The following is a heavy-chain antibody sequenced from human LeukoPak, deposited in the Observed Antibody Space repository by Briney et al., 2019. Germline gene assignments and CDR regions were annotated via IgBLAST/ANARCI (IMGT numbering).Heavy chain of an antibody. J-gene: IGHJ4*02. CDR3: ARYLDFRADYYFDY. CDR1: GFIFSGYW. D-gene: IGHD3/OR15-3a*01. CDR2: MKQDGRER. Sequence: PGGSLRLSCAASGFIFSGYWMTWVRQAPGKGLEWVANMKQDGRERYYVDSVKGRFTISRDNAKSSLYLQMNSLRVEDTAVYYCARYLDFRADYYFDYWGQGTLVTVSS. V-gene: IGHV3-7*01.